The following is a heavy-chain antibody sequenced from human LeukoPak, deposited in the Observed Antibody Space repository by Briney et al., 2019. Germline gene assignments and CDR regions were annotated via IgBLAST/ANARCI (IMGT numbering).Heavy chain of an antibody. Sequence: YPSETLSLTCTVSGGAISSYYWSWIRQPPGKGLEWIGYIYYSESTNYNPSLKSRVTISVDTSKNQFSLKLSSVTAADTAVYYCAREGCSSTSCYRGGTGFDYWGQGTLVTVSS. V-gene: IGHV4-59*01. CDR2: IYYSEST. J-gene: IGHJ4*02. D-gene: IGHD2-2*02. CDR1: GGAISSYY. CDR3: AREGCSSTSCYRGGTGFDY.